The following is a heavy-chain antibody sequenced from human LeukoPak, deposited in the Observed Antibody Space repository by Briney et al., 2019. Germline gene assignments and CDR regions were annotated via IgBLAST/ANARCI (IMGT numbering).Heavy chain of an antibody. V-gene: IGHV3-23*01. CDR2: ISESGGSK. J-gene: IGHJ4*02. D-gene: IGHD5-18*01. CDR1: GFTFSTNA. Sequence: GGSLRLSCVASGFTFSTNAMSWVRQAPGKGLEWVSTISESGGSKYYADSMKGRFTISRDNSKDTLYLQMDSLRIEDTSMYYCVRGLWTAMGAGAYWGQGTLVAVSS. CDR3: VRGLWTAMGAGAY.